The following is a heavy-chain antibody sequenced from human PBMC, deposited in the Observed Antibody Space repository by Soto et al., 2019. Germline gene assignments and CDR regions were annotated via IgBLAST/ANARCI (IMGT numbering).Heavy chain of an antibody. V-gene: IGHV4-59*01. CDR3: ARDSGWYRLDY. Sequence: QVQLQESGPGLVKPSETLSLTCTVSGGSINSFYWSWIRQPPGKGLEWIGYVYYDGATNYNASLRSRATISVDTSKNQFSLNLNSVTAADTAMYYCARDSGWYRLDYWGRGTLVTVSS. CDR2: VYYDGAT. J-gene: IGHJ4*02. D-gene: IGHD6-19*01. CDR1: GGSINSFY.